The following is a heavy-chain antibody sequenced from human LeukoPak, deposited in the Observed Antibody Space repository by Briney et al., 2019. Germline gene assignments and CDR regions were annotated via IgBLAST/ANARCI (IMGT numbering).Heavy chain of an antibody. CDR1: GYTFTSYY. J-gene: IGHJ5*02. Sequence: ASVKVSCKASGYTFTSYYMHWVRQAPGQGLEWMGIINPSGGSTSYAQKFQGRVTMTRDTSTSTVYMELSSLRSEDTAVYYCARDVLWFGELLRSYNWFDPWGQGTLVTVSS. V-gene: IGHV1-46*01. CDR2: INPSGGST. CDR3: ARDVLWFGELLRSYNWFDP. D-gene: IGHD3-10*01.